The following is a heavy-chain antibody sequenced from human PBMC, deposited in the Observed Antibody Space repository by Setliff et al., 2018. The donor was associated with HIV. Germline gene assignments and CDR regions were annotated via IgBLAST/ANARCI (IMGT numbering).Heavy chain of an antibody. Sequence: SETLSLTCTVSGGSISGYHWNWFRQTPGKGLEWIGYIYTSRGTNYTHSLRTRVIISVDTSNQFSLKLSSVTAADAAVYYCARSPSYRSSWEYYFDYWGQGILVTVS. V-gene: IGHV4-4*09. CDR2: IYTSRGT. CDR1: GGSISGYH. D-gene: IGHD6-13*01. CDR3: ARSPSYRSSWEYYFDY. J-gene: IGHJ4*02.